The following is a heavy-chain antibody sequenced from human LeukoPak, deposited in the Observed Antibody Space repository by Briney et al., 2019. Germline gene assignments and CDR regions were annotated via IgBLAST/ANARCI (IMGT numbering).Heavy chain of an antibody. V-gene: IGHV3-7*01. CDR3: ARVPTTYYDFWSGSNDY. J-gene: IGHJ4*02. CDR1: GFTFSSYW. CDR2: IKQDASEK. D-gene: IGHD3-3*01. Sequence: GGSLRLSCAASGFTFSSYWMSWVRQAPGKGLEWVANIKQDASEKYYVDSVKGRFTISRDNAKNSLYLQMNSLRAEDAAVYYCARVPTTYYDFWSGSNDYWGQGTLVTVSS.